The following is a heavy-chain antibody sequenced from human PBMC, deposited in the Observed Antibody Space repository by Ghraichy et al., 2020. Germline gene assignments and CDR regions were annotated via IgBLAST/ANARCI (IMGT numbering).Heavy chain of an antibody. CDR3: AKSSRGVVPAAMWD. D-gene: IGHD2-2*01. V-gene: IGHV3-23*01. J-gene: IGHJ4*02. CDR2: ISGSGGST. Sequence: GGSLRLSCAASGFTFSSYAMSWVRQAPGKGLEWVSAISGSGGSTYYADSVKGRFTISRDNSRNTLYLQMNSLRAEDTAVYYCAKSSRGVVPAAMWDWGQGTLVTVSS. CDR1: GFTFSSYA.